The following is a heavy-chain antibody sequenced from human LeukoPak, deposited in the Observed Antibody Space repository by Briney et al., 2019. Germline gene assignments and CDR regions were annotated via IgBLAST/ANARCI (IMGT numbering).Heavy chain of an antibody. Sequence: SVKVSCKASGGTFSSYAISWVRQAPGQGLEWMGGIIPIFGTANYAQKFQGRVTITADESTSTAYMELSSLRSEGTAVYYCASGRSGWYYFDYWGQGTLVTVSS. J-gene: IGHJ4*02. D-gene: IGHD6-19*01. CDR2: IIPIFGTA. CDR3: ASGRSGWYYFDY. CDR1: GGTFSSYA. V-gene: IGHV1-69*13.